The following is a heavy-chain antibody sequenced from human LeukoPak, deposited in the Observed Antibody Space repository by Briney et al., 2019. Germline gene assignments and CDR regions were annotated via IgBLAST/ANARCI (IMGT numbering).Heavy chain of an antibody. J-gene: IGHJ5*02. CDR1: GGSISSGGYS. CDR2: IYYVGNT. D-gene: IGHD1-26*01. CDR3: ARVPVNIWENWFDP. V-gene: IGHV4-39*07. Sequence: PSETLSLTCAVSGGSISSGGYSWGWIRQPPGKGLEWIGSIYYVGNTYYNPSLKSRVTISVDTSKNQFSLKLTSVTAADTAVYYCARVPVNIWENWFDPWGQGTLVTVSS.